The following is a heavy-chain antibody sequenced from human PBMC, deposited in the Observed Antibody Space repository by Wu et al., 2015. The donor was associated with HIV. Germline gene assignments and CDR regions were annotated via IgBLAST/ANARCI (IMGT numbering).Heavy chain of an antibody. D-gene: IGHD3-16*01. CDR3: GREQYGAVSGLSMDV. CDR1: GYTFTTYS. V-gene: IGHV1-46*01. Sequence: QLVQSGAEVKEPGASVKISCKASGYTFTTYSIHWVRQAPGQGLEWVGTLNPSGGRRRNALKFRDRITMTRDMSTSTVYMELKRLTSEDTAVYYCGREQYGAVSGLSMDVWGKGTTVIVSS. J-gene: IGHJ6*04. CDR2: LNPSGGRR.